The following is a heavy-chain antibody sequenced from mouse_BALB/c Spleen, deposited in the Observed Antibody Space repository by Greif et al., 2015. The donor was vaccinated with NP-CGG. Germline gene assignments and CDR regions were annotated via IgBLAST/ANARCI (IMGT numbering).Heavy chain of an antibody. V-gene: IGHV1-54*01. CDR3: ATGTAY. D-gene: IGHD4-1*01. Sequence: QVQLKDSGAELVRPGTSVKVSCKASGYASTNYLIEWVKQRPGQGLEWIGVINPGSGGTNYNEKFKGKATLTADKSSSTAYMQLSSLTSDDSAVYFCATGTAYWGQGTLVTVSA. CDR2: INPGSGGT. CDR1: GYASTNYL. J-gene: IGHJ3*01.